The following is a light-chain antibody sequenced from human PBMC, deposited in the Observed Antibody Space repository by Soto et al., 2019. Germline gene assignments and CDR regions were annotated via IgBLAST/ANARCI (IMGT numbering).Light chain of an antibody. J-gene: IGKJ1*01. CDR2: GES. CDR1: QSVSSN. CDR3: QQYRSWPRT. V-gene: IGKV3-15*01. Sequence: DIVMTQSPATLPLSPGESATLSCRASQSVSSNLAWYQQKTGQAPRLLIYGESTRATDMPGRFSGRGAGAELNLTISRLQSEDFAVYYCQQYRSWPRTCGQGTKVDIK.